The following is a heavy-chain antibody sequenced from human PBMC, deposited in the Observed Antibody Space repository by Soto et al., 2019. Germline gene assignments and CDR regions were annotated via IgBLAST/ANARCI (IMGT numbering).Heavy chain of an antibody. V-gene: IGHV3-23*01. CDR1: GFTFSSYA. CDR3: AKDSAPTRLLNLDAFDI. CDR2: ISGSGGST. Sequence: HPGGSLRLSCAASGFTFSSYAMSWVRQAPGKGLEWVSAISGSGGSTYYADSVKGRFTISRDNSKNTLYLQMNSLRAEDTAVYYCAKDSAPTRLLNLDAFDIWSQGTMVTVSS. D-gene: IGHD3-3*01. J-gene: IGHJ3*02.